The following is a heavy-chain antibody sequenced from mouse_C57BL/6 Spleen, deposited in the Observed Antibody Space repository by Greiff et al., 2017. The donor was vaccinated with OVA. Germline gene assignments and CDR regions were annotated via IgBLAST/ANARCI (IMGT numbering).Heavy chain of an antibody. CDR3: AREGRLRSFAY. CDR2: ISSGSSTI. V-gene: IGHV5-17*01. Sequence: EVMLVESGGGLVKPGGSLKLSCAASGFTFSDYGMHWVRQAPEKGLEWVAYISSGSSTIYYADTVKGRFTISRDNAKNTLFLQMTSLRSEDTAMYYCAREGRLRSFAYWGQGTLVTVSA. D-gene: IGHD1-1*01. J-gene: IGHJ3*01. CDR1: GFTFSDYG.